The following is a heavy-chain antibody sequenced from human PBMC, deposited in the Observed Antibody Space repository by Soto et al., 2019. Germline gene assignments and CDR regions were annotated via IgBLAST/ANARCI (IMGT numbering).Heavy chain of an antibody. J-gene: IGHJ4*02. CDR2: ILHDGNNK. V-gene: IGHV3-30-3*01. CDR3: TTDLGDGYKFFDY. CDR1: GFTFSNYI. D-gene: IGHD5-12*01. Sequence: GGSLRLSCAASGFTFSNYIMHWVRQAPGKGLEWVAIILHDGNNKYYADSVKGRFTISRDNSKNTLYLQMNSLKTEDTAVYYCTTDLGDGYKFFDYWGQGTLVTVSS.